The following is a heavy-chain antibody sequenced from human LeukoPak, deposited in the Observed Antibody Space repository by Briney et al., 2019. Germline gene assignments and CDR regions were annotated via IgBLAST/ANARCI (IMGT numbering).Heavy chain of an antibody. CDR3: AKDPYYYDTSGYNGDY. Sequence: GGSLRLSCAASGFTFSGYWMHWVRQAPGKGLEWVSSISGSGGSTYYADSVKGRFTISRDNSKNTLFLQMNSLGAEDTAVYYCAKDPYYYDTSGYNGDYWGQGTLVTVSS. CDR2: ISGSGGST. J-gene: IGHJ4*02. D-gene: IGHD3-22*01. CDR1: GFTFSGYW. V-gene: IGHV3-23*01.